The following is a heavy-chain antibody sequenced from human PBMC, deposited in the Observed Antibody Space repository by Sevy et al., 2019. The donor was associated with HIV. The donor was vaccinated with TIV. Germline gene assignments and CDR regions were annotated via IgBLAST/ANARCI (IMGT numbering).Heavy chain of an antibody. J-gene: IGHJ4*02. V-gene: IGHV3-33*06. CDR2: IWYDGSNK. Sequence: GGSLRLSCAASGFTFSSYGMHWVRQAPGKGLEWVAVIWYDGSNKYYADSVKGRFTISRDNSKNTLYLQMNSLRAEDTAVYYYAKGSGWSNFFDYWGQGTLVTVSS. D-gene: IGHD6-19*01. CDR1: GFTFSSYG. CDR3: AKGSGWSNFFDY.